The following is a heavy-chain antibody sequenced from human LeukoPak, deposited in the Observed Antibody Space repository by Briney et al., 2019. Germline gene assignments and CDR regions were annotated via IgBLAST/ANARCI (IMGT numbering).Heavy chain of an antibody. CDR2: ISGSGGST. CDR1: GFTFSSYA. V-gene: IGHV3-23*01. J-gene: IGHJ1*01. CDR3: ARGAVLRYPEAEYFQH. D-gene: IGHD3-9*01. Sequence: GGSLRLSCAASGFTFSSYAMSWVRQAPGKGLEWVSAISGSGGSTYYADSVKGRFTISRDNAKNTLYLQMNSLRAEDTAVYYCARGAVLRYPEAEYFQHWGQGTLVTVSS.